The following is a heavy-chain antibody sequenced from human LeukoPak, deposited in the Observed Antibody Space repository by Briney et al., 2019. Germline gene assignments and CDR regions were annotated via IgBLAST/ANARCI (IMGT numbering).Heavy chain of an antibody. CDR3: ARDSSSSTWFDYYYMDV. V-gene: IGHV4-59*11. J-gene: IGHJ6*03. CDR2: IYYSGST. CDR1: GGSISSHY. D-gene: IGHD6-13*01. Sequence: SETLSLTCTVSGGSISSHYWSWIRQPPGKGLEWIGYIYYSGSTNYNPSLKSRVTISVGTSKNQFSLKLSSVTAADTAVYYCARDSSSSTWFDYYYMDVWGKGTTVTVSS.